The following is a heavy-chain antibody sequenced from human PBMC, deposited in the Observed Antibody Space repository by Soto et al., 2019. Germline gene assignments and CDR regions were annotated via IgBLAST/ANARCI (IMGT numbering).Heavy chain of an antibody. CDR3: VADYVATDTFDI. CDR1: GFTFSSYG. D-gene: IGHD3-10*02. J-gene: IGHJ3*02. Sequence: QVQLVESGGGVVQPGRSLRLSCAASGFTFSSYGMHWVRQAPGKGLEWVAVISFDGRNEYYADSVKGRFTISRDNSKNTLYLQMNSLRAEDTAVYYCVADYVATDTFDIWGQGTMVTVSP. V-gene: IGHV3-30*03. CDR2: ISFDGRNE.